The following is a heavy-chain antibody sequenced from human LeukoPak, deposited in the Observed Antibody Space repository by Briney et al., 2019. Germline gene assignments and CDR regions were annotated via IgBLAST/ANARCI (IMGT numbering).Heavy chain of an antibody. CDR1: GYTFTSYG. CDR2: ISAYNGNT. V-gene: IGHV1-18*04. D-gene: IGHD4-17*01. J-gene: IGHJ6*04. CDR3: ARGGTVTTFSTYYYYGMDV. Sequence: GASVKVSCKASGYTFTSYGISWVRQAPGQGLEWMGWISAYNGNTNYAQKPQGRVTMTTDTSTSTAYMELRSLRSDDTAVYYCARGGTVTTFSTYYYYGMDVWGKGTTVTVSS.